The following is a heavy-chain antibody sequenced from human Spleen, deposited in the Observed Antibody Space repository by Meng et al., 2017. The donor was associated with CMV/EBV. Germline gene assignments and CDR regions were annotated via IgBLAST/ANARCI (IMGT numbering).Heavy chain of an antibody. V-gene: IGHV3-43D*03. CDR1: GFTFNEYT. Sequence: GESLKISCAASGFTFNEYTMNWVRHAPGKGLEWVSLITWDGGIIYYADSVKGRFTISRDNFKTSLSLQMNSLRAEDTALYYCAKVNHFGSGNSWGVMDVWGQGTTVTVSS. J-gene: IGHJ6*02. D-gene: IGHD3-10*01. CDR3: AKVNHFGSGNSWGVMDV. CDR2: ITWDGGII.